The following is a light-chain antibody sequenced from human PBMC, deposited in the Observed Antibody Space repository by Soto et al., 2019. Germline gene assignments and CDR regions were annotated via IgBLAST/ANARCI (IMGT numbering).Light chain of an antibody. CDR1: QSVSSRY. CDR3: QQYSSSPPT. J-gene: IGKJ4*01. CDR2: GSS. V-gene: IGKV3-20*01. Sequence: EIVLTQSPGTLSLSPGERVNLSCRASQSVSSRYVSWYQQTAGQAPRLLISGSSSRATGIPDRFSGSGSGADFTLTISRLEPEDFAVYYCQQYSSSPPTFGGGTKVEIK.